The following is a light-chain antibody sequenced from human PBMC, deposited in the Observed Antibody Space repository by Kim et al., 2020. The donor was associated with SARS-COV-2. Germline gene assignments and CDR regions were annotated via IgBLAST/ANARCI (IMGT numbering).Light chain of an antibody. J-gene: IGKJ1*01. CDR2: KAS. CDR1: QSIRSS. V-gene: IGKV1-5*03. Sequence: LSASVGDRVTITCRASQSIRSSLAWYQQKPGKPHKLLIYKASSLESGVPSRFSGSGSGTEFTLTISSLQPDDFATYYCQQYNIYWTFGQGTKVEI. CDR3: QQYNIYWT.